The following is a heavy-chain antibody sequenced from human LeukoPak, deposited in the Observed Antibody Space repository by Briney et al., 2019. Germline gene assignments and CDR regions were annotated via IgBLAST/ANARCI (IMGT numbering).Heavy chain of an antibody. Sequence: ASVKVSCKASGYTFTSYYMHWVRQAPGQGLEWMGIINPSGGSTTYAQKFQGRVTMTRDTSISTAYMELSRLRSDDTAVYYCARGGSSGWTQFDYWGQGTLVTVSS. CDR3: ARGGSSGWTQFDY. D-gene: IGHD6-19*01. CDR2: INPSGGST. CDR1: GYTFTSYY. J-gene: IGHJ4*02. V-gene: IGHV1-46*01.